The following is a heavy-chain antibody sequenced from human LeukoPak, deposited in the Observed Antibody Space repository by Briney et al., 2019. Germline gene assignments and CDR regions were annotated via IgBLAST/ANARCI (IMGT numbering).Heavy chain of an antibody. J-gene: IGHJ4*02. D-gene: IGHD3-10*01. V-gene: IGHV1-18*01. CDR3: ATRFRGVTAYDY. CDR2: ISAYNGNT. Sequence: ASVKVSCKASGYTFTSYGFSWIRQAQGQGLEWMGWISAYNGNTNYAQKLQGRGTMTTDTATSTTYMELRRLRYDDTAVYYCATRFRGVTAYDYWGQGTLVTVSS. CDR1: GYTFTSYG.